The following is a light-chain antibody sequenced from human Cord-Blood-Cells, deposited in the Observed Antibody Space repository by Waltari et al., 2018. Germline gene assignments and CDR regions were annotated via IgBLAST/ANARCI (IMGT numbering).Light chain of an antibody. CDR2: EVS. CDR3: SSYAGSNNLV. CDR1: SSYVGGFNY. Sequence: QSALTQPPPASGYPGQSVTISCTGTSSYVGGFNYVSWYQQHPGKAPKLMIYEVSKRPAGVPDRFSGSKSGNTASLTVSGLQAEDEADYYCSSYAGSNNLVFGGGTKLTVL. V-gene: IGLV2-8*01. J-gene: IGLJ2*01.